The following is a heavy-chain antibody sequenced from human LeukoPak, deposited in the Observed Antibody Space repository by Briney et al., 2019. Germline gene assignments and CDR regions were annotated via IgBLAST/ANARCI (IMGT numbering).Heavy chain of an antibody. CDR1: GFTFSTCW. D-gene: IGHD6-19*01. J-gene: IGHJ6*04. CDR2: IKQDGTEK. V-gene: IGHV3-7*03. CDR3: ARLGLAGTASYYGMDA. Sequence: GGSLRLSCAASGFTFSTCWMTWVRQAPGRGLEWVANIKQDGTEKSYVDSVKGRFTISRDSAKNSLYLQMYSLTTEDTAVYYCARLGLAGTASYYGMDAWGKGTTVTVSS.